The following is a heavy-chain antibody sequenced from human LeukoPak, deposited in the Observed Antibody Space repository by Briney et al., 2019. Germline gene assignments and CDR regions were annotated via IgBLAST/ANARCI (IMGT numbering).Heavy chain of an antibody. J-gene: IGHJ4*02. CDR1: GFTFSSYW. Sequence: GGSLRLSCAASGFTFSSYWMSWVRKAPGKGLEWVANIKQDGSEKYYVDSVKGRFTISRDNAKNSLYLQMNSLRAEDTAVYYCASLSYGDYVVDYWGQGTLVTVSS. CDR3: ASLSYGDYVVDY. D-gene: IGHD4-17*01. CDR2: IKQDGSEK. V-gene: IGHV3-7*01.